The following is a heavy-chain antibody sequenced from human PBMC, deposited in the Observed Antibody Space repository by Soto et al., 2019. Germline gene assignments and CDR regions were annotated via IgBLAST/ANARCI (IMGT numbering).Heavy chain of an antibody. J-gene: IGHJ3*02. CDR1: GFTFSGSA. CDR2: IRSKANSYAT. Sequence: PGGSLRLSCAASGFTFSGSAMHWVRQASGKGLEWVGRIRSKANSYATAYAASVKGRFTISRDDSKNTAYLQMNSLKTEDTAVYYCTRHIQSESGSGFWSGYYGDDAFDIWGQGPMVTV. V-gene: IGHV3-73*01. CDR3: TRHIQSESGSGFWSGYYGDDAFDI. D-gene: IGHD3-3*01.